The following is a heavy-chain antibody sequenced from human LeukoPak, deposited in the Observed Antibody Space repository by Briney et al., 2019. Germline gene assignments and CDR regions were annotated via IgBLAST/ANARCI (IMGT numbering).Heavy chain of an antibody. D-gene: IGHD3-10*01. Sequence: GESLKISCKGSGYRFISYWIGWVRQMPGKGLEWMGIIYPGDSDTRYSPSFQGQVTISADKSISTAYLQWSSLKASDTAMYYCARLWFGELSGVANWFDPWGQGTLVTVSS. CDR3: ARLWFGELSGVANWFDP. CDR1: GYRFISYW. CDR2: IYPGDSDT. J-gene: IGHJ5*02. V-gene: IGHV5-51*01.